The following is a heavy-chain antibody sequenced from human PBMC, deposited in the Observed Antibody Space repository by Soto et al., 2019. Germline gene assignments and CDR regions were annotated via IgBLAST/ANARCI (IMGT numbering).Heavy chain of an antibody. V-gene: IGHV3-21*01. J-gene: IGHJ6*02. CDR1: GFTFSSYS. CDR3: ARVQQLDPFYYYYGMDV. CDR2: ISSSSSYI. Sequence: VQLVESGGGLVKPGGSLRLSCAASGFTFSSYSMNWVRQAPGKGLEWVSSISSSSSYIYYADSVKGRFTISRDNAKNSLYLQMNSLRAEDTAVYYCARVQQLDPFYYYYGMDVWGQGTTVTVSS. D-gene: IGHD6-13*01.